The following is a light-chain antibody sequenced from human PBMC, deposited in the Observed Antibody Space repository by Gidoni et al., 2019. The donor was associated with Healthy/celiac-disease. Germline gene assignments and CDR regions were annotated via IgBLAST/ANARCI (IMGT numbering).Light chain of an antibody. V-gene: IGKV1-5*01. CDR2: DAS. CDR3: QQYNSYSPWT. Sequence: DIQMTQSPSTLSAPVGDRVTITCRASQSISSWLAWYQQKPGKAPKLLIYDASSLESGVPSRFSGSGSGTEFTLTISSLQPDDFATYYCQQYNSYSPWTFGHGTKVEIK. CDR1: QSISSW. J-gene: IGKJ1*01.